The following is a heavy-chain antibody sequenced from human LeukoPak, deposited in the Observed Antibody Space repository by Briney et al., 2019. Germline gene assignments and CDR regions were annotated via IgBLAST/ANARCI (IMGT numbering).Heavy chain of an antibody. D-gene: IGHD1-20*01. V-gene: IGHV3-21*01. J-gene: IGHJ4*02. CDR1: GFTFSSYS. CDR2: ISSSSSYI. Sequence: PGGSLRLSCAASGFTFSSYSMNWVRQAPGKGLEWVSSISSSSSYIYYADSVKGRFTISRVNAKNSLYLQMNSLRAEDTAVYYCASSGITGTGFDYWGQGTLVTVSS. CDR3: ASSGITGTGFDY.